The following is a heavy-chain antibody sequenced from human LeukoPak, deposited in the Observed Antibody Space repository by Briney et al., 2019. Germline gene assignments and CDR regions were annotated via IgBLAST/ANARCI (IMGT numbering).Heavy chain of an antibody. CDR2: AKSKHDGRES. CDR3: TTEHRDSSGWYGAFDI. D-gene: IGHD6-19*01. J-gene: IGHJ3*02. V-gene: IGHV3-15*05. Sequence: GGARRLIRASSGFTFSNACVSWVRDPPATGRGWVGVAKSKHDGRESYYAAPVKGRVTIPSDNSKYSVSLQMNSLKTEDTAVYYCTTEHRDSSGWYGAFDIWGQGTMVTVSS. CDR1: GFTFSNAC.